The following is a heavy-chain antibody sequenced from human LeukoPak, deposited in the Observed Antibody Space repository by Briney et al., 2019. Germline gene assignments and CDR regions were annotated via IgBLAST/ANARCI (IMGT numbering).Heavy chain of an antibody. CDR1: GGSFSGYY. D-gene: IGHD6-13*01. CDR3: ARSSSSWTSGVYDY. CDR2: INHSGST. J-gene: IGHJ4*02. Sequence: PSETLSLTCAVYGGSFSGYYWSWIRQPPGKGLEWIGEINHSGSTNYNPSLKSRVTISVDKSKNQFSLKLNSVTAADTAVYYCARSSSSWTSGVYDYWGQGTLVTVSS. V-gene: IGHV4-34*01.